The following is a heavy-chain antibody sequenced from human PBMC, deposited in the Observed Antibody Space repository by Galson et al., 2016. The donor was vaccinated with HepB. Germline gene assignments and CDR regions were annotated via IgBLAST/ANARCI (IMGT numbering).Heavy chain of an antibody. D-gene: IGHD3-22*01. CDR2: IYYSGNT. Sequence: SETLSLTCTVSGGSISSGSHYWGWIRQPPGKGLEWIGSIYYSGNTHYNPSLKSRVTISVDTSKNQFSPKLNSVTAADTAVYFCARREGVHYSDRSDLADDAFNIWGQGTMVTVSS. CDR1: GGSISSGSHY. V-gene: IGHV4-39*01. J-gene: IGHJ3*02. CDR3: ARREGVHYSDRSDLADDAFNI.